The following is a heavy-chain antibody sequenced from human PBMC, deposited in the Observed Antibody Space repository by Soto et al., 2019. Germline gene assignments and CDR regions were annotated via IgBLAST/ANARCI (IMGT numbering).Heavy chain of an antibody. CDR1: GFMFDDYT. D-gene: IGHD2-15*01. J-gene: IGHJ4*02. V-gene: IGHV3-9*01. CDR3: ANSQIIASRPFVY. Sequence: EVQLVESGGGLVQPGRSLRLSCEASGFMFDDYTMYWVRQAPGKGLEWVSGISWNSNSIVYADYVKGRFTISRDKAKHSMYLQINGLKPEDTALYYCANSQIIASRPFVYWGQGTLVTVSS. CDR2: ISWNSNSI.